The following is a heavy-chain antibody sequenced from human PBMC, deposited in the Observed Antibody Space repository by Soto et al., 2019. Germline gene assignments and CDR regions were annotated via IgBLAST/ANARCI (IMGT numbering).Heavy chain of an antibody. CDR2: IASDSVT. Sequence: EVQLLESGGGLVQPGGSLRLSCAASGFTFSAYAMSWVRQAPGKGLEWVSSIASDSVTYYSDSVTGRFTISRDNSKKTVYLLLDSLRADDTAVYYCVEPGAYWTRWGQGTPVTVSS. V-gene: IGHV3-23*01. D-gene: IGHD1-1*01. J-gene: IGHJ4*02. CDR3: VEPGAYWTR. CDR1: GFTFSAYA.